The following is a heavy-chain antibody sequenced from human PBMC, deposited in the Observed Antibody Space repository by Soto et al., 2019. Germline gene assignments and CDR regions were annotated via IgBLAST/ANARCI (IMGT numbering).Heavy chain of an antibody. CDR2: IIPILGIA. CDR1: GGTFSSYT. D-gene: IGHD3-3*01. CDR3: ASPYDFWSGYPLVY. J-gene: IGHJ4*02. V-gene: IGHV1-69*02. Sequence: QVQVVQSGAEVKKPGSSVKVSCKASGGTFSSYTISWVRQAPGQGLEWMGRIIPILGIANYAQKFQGRVTITADKSTSTAYMELSSLRSEDTAVYYCASPYDFWSGYPLVYWGQGTLVTVSS.